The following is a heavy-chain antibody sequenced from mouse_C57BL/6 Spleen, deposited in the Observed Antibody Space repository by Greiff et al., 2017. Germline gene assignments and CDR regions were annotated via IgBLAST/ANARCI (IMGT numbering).Heavy chain of an antibody. Sequence: EVQLQQSGPELVKPGASVKMSCKASGYTFTDYNMHWVKQSHGKSLEWIGYINPNNGGTSYNQKFKGKATLTVNKSSSTAYMELRSLTSEDSAVYYCARSGVFPWYFDYWGQGTTLTVSS. CDR3: ARSGVFPWYFDY. J-gene: IGHJ2*01. CDR1: GYTFTDYN. D-gene: IGHD2-10*02. V-gene: IGHV1-22*01. CDR2: INPNNGGT.